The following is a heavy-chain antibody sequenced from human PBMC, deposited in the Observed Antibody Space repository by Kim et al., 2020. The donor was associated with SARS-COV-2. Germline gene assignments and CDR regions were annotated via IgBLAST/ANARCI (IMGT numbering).Heavy chain of an antibody. CDR1: GFTFSSYE. CDR2: ISSSGSTI. D-gene: IGHD3-22*01. Sequence: GGSLRLSCAASGFTFSSYEMNWVRQAPGKGLEWVSYISSSGSTIYYADSVMGRFTISRDNAKNSLYLQMNSLRAEDTAVYYCARHLKDYDSSGYYTGYFDYWGQGTLVTVSS. CDR3: ARHLKDYDSSGYYTGYFDY. V-gene: IGHV3-48*03. J-gene: IGHJ4*02.